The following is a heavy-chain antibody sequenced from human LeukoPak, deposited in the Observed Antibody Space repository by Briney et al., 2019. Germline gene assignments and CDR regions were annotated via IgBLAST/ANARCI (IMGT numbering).Heavy chain of an antibody. V-gene: IGHV3-74*01. CDR1: GFTFSSYW. D-gene: IGHD3-3*01. Sequence: AGGSLRLSCAASGFTFSSYWMHWVRQAPGKGLVWVSRISPDGSTTGDADSVKGRFTTSRDNAKNTLFLQMNSLRAEDTAVYYCTRDFDFSSAIWGQETLVTVSS. CDR3: TRDFDFSSAI. CDR2: ISPDGSTT. J-gene: IGHJ4*02.